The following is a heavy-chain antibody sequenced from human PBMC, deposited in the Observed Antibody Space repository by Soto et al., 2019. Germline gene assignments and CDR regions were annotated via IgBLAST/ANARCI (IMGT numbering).Heavy chain of an antibody. V-gene: IGHV4-59*01. Sequence: SETLSLTCTVSGGSISSYYWSWIRQPPGKGLEWIGYIYYSGSTNYNPSLKSRVTISVDTSKDQFSLKLSSVTAADTAVYYCARVGAYDYSIAGHQQPLDYWGQGTLVTVSS. CDR3: ARVGAYDYSIAGHQQPLDY. CDR1: GGSISSYY. D-gene: IGHD4-4*01. J-gene: IGHJ4*02. CDR2: IYYSGST.